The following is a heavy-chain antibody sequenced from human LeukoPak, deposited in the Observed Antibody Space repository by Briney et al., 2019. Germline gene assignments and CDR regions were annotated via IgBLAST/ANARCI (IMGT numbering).Heavy chain of an antibody. CDR2: ISGSGGST. V-gene: IGHV3-23*01. Sequence: PGGSLRLSCAASGFTFSSYAMSWVRQAPGKGLEWVSAISGSGGSTYYADSVKGRFTISRDNSKNTLYLQMNSLRAEDTAVYYCAKHRYCSSTSCYWEYFQHWGQGTLVTVSS. J-gene: IGHJ1*01. CDR3: AKHRYCSSTSCYWEYFQH. CDR1: GFTFSSYA. D-gene: IGHD2-2*01.